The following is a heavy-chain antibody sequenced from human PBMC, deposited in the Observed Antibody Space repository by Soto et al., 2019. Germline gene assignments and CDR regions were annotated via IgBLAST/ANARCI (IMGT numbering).Heavy chain of an antibody. Sequence: PGESLKISCKGSGYSFTTSWIAWVRQMPGKGLEWMGIIYPGDSDTRYSPSFQGQVTISADKSISTAYLQWSSLKASDTAMYYCARRSGSYGTDDAFDIWGQGTMVTGSS. V-gene: IGHV5-51*01. D-gene: IGHD1-26*01. CDR3: ARRSGSYGTDDAFDI. CDR1: GYSFTTSW. J-gene: IGHJ3*02. CDR2: IYPGDSDT.